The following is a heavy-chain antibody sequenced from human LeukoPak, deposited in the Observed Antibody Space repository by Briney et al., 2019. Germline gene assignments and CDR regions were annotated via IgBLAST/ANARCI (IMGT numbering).Heavy chain of an antibody. CDR2: IWYDGSNK. CDR1: GFTFSSYG. D-gene: IGHD3-16*02. J-gene: IGHJ4*02. Sequence: PGGSLRLSCAASGFTFSSYGMHWVRQAPGKGLEWVAVIWYDGSNKYYADSVKGRFTISRDNSKNTLYLQVNSLRAEDTAVYYCARGEGDYVWGSYRPFDYWGQGTLVTVSS. V-gene: IGHV3-33*01. CDR3: ARGEGDYVWGSYRPFDY.